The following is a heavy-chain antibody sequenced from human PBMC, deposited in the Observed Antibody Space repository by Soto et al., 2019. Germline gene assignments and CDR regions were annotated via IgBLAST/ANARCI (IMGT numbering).Heavy chain of an antibody. Sequence: QVQLVESGGGVVQPGRSRRLSCAASGFTFSSYGMHWVRQAPGKGLEWVAGITYDGSNKYYADSVKGRFTISRDNSKNTLYLQMNSLRAQDTAVYYCAKPPSPVIAVSDRDYFDYWGQGTLVTVSS. V-gene: IGHV3-30*18. CDR2: ITYDGSNK. J-gene: IGHJ4*02. D-gene: IGHD6-19*01. CDR3: AKPPSPVIAVSDRDYFDY. CDR1: GFTFSSYG.